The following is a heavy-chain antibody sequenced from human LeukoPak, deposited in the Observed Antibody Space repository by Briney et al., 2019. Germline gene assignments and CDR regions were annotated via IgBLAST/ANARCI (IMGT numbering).Heavy chain of an antibody. J-gene: IGHJ6*03. CDR3: HFYYYYQMDV. Sequence: GGSLRLSCAASGFTFSSYWMHWVRQAPGKGLVWVSRINSDGNSTRYADSVKGRFTISRDNTKNTLYYCARATGCGGGGCPISHFYYYYQMDVWGKGTSVTVSS. V-gene: IGHV3-74*01. CDR1: GFTFSSYW. CDR2: INSDGNST. D-gene: IGHD2-15*01.